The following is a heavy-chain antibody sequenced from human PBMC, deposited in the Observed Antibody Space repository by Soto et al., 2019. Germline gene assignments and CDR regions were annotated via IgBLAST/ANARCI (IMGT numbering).Heavy chain of an antibody. CDR1: GFTFSSYG. Sequence: GGSLRLSCAASGFTFSSYGMHWIRQAPGKGLEWVAVIWYDGSNKYYADSVKGRFTISRDNSKNTLYLQMNSLRAEDTAVYYCARDLDGTTFNYYYGMDVWGQGTTVTVSS. CDR2: IWYDGSNK. D-gene: IGHD1-7*01. V-gene: IGHV3-33*01. CDR3: ARDLDGTTFNYYYGMDV. J-gene: IGHJ6*02.